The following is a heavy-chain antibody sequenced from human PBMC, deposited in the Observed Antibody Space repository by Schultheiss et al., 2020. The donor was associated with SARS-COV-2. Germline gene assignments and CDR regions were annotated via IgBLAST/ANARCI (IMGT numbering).Heavy chain of an antibody. CDR2: INPNSGGT. V-gene: IGHV1-2*04. CDR1: GYTFTSYG. CDR3: ARTDQSMGIQLLRY. Sequence: ASVKVSCKASGYTFTSYGISWVRQAPGQGLEWMGWINPNSGGTNYAQKFQGWVTMTRDTSISTAYMELSRLRSDDTAVYYCARTDQSMGIQLLRYWGQGTLVTVSS. J-gene: IGHJ4*02. D-gene: IGHD5-18*01.